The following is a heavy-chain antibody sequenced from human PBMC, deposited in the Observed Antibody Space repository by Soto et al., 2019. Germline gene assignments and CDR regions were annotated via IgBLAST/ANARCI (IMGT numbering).Heavy chain of an antibody. CDR1: GYTFTDYY. Sequence: ASVKISCKASGYTFTDYYIHWVRQAPGQGLEWMGVINPSGGSTTYAQRFQGRVTMTRDTSTSTVYMELSSLRSEDTAVYYCARGVMIAFGGVIVENWFDPWGQGTLVTVSS. D-gene: IGHD3-16*02. CDR3: ARGVMIAFGGVIVENWFDP. J-gene: IGHJ5*02. CDR2: INPSGGST. V-gene: IGHV1-46*01.